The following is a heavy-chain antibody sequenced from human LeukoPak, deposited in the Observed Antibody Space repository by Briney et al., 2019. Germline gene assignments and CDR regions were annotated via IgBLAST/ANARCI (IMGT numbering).Heavy chain of an antibody. CDR3: ARDHCDDAACYPFDR. J-gene: IGHJ4*02. CDR1: GASFNYYY. V-gene: IGHV4-4*07. D-gene: IGHD2-21*01. Sequence: SETLSLTCNVSGASFNYYYWSWIRQPAGKGLEWIGRVYLGGSTNYNPSLKSRVMMSLDKANNQFSLRLSSVHAADTAIYYCARDHCDDAACYPFDRWGQGTLVTVSS. CDR2: VYLGGST.